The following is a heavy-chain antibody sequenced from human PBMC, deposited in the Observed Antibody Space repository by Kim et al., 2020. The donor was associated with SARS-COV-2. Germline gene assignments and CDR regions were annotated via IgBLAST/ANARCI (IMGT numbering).Heavy chain of an antibody. J-gene: IGHJ6*02. D-gene: IGHD2-15*01. CDR3: ARHVAFAVVAASETYYGMDV. Sequence: GESLKISCKGSGYSFTSYWISWVRQMPGKGLEWMGRIDPSDSYTNYSPSFQGHVTISADKSISTAYLQWSSLKASDTAMYYCARHVAFAVVAASETYYGMDVWGQGNTVTVSS. CDR1: GYSFTSYW. CDR2: IDPSDSYT. V-gene: IGHV5-10-1*01.